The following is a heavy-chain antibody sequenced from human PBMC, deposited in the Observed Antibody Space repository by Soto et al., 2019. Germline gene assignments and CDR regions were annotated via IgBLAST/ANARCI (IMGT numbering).Heavy chain of an antibody. D-gene: IGHD4-17*01. Sequence: PSETLSLTCTVSGASISSYYWSWIRQPPGKGLEWIGYIYYSGSTNYNPSLKSRVTISVDTSKNQFSLKLTSVTAADTAVYYCARKIVTTWAFDIWGKETMVTVSS. V-gene: IGHV4-59*01. CDR1: GASISSYY. J-gene: IGHJ3*02. CDR2: IYYSGST. CDR3: ARKIVTTWAFDI.